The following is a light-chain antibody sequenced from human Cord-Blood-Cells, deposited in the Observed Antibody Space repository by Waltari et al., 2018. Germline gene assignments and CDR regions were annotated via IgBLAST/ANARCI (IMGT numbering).Light chain of an antibody. Sequence: QSALTQPASVSGSPGQSITISSTGTSSDVGSYNLVSWYQQNPGKDPKLMIYEGSKRPSGVSNRFSGSKSGNTAPLTISGLQAEDEADYYCCSYAGSSTYVFGTGTKVTVL. CDR3: CSYAGSSTYV. CDR1: SSDVGSYNL. CDR2: EGS. J-gene: IGLJ1*01. V-gene: IGLV2-23*01.